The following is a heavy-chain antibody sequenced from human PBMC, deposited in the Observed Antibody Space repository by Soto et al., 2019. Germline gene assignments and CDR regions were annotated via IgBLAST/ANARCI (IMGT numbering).Heavy chain of an antibody. CDR3: ARDYYGEHGAFDI. V-gene: IGHV3-33*01. Sequence: QVQLVESGGGVVQPGRSLRLSCAASGFTFSSYGMHWVRQAPGKGLEWVAVIWYDGSNKYYADSVKGRFTISRDNSKNTLYLQMNSLRAEDTAVYYCARDYYGEHGAFDIWGQGTMVTVSS. D-gene: IGHD4-17*01. J-gene: IGHJ3*02. CDR1: GFTFSSYG. CDR2: IWYDGSNK.